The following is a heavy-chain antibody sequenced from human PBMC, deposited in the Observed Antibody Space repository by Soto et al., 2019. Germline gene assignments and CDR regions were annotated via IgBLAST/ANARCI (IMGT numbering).Heavy chain of an antibody. J-gene: IGHJ4*02. D-gene: IGHD2-2*01. CDR3: ASPSPSTSLFGVFDY. CDR2: INHSGST. Sequence: QVQLQQWGAGLLKPSETLSLTCAVYGGSFSGYYWSWIRQPPGKGLEWIGEINHSGSTNYNPSLKSRVTISVDTSKTQFALKLSSVTAADTAVYYCASPSPSTSLFGVFDYWGQGTLVTVSS. CDR1: GGSFSGYY. V-gene: IGHV4-34*01.